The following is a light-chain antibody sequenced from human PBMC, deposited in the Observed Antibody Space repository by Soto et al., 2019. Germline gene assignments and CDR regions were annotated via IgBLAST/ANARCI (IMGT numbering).Light chain of an antibody. CDR1: GHNIGSYP. Sequence: QSVLSQPPSTSATPGQRATISCSGGGHNIGSYPVNWYQQLPGTAPKLLIYGDYQRPSGVPDRFSGSRSGTSASLAISGLQSGDEADYYCATWGDSWNSLVFGGGTKLTVL. J-gene: IGLJ2*01. CDR3: ATWGDSWNSLV. CDR2: GDY. V-gene: IGLV1-44*01.